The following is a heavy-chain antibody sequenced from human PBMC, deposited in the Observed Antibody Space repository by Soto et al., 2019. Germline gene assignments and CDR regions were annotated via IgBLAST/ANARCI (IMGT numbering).Heavy chain of an antibody. D-gene: IGHD3-10*01. CDR1: GFTFSSYW. CDR3: SGQLWFGEELYGMDV. J-gene: IGHJ6*02. CDR2: INSDGSST. V-gene: IGHV3-74*01. Sequence: GGSLRLSCAASGFTFSSYWMHWVRQAPGKGLVWVSRINSDGSSTSYAGSGKGRFTISRDNAKNTLYLQMNSLRAEDTAVYYCSGQLWFGEELYGMDVWGQGTTVTVSS.